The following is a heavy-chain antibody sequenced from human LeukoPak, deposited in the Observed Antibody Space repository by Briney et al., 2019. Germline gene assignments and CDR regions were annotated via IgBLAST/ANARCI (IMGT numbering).Heavy chain of an antibody. J-gene: IGHJ4*02. CDR2: ISGSGDST. V-gene: IGHV3-23*01. Sequence: GGSLRVSCAASGYTFSSYAMSWVRQAPGKGLERVSTISGSGDSTYYANSVKGRFTMSRDNSKNTLFLQVNSLRVEDTAIYYCAKDKGIPGAEVFDYWGQGTLVTVTS. CDR3: AKDKGIPGAEVFDY. D-gene: IGHD5-18*01. CDR1: GYTFSSYA.